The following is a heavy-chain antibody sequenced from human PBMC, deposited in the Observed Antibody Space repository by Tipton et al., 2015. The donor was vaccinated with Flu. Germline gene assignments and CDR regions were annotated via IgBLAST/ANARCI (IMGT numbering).Heavy chain of an antibody. CDR3: ARTGYSSSWLYFQH. V-gene: IGHV4-34*01. Sequence: GLVKPSETLSLTCAVYGGSFSGYYWSWIRQPPGKGLEWIGEINHSGSTNYNPSLKSRVTISVDTSKNQVSLKLSSVTAADTAVYYCARTGYSSSWLYFQHWGQGTLVTFSS. D-gene: IGHD6-13*01. CDR2: INHSGST. J-gene: IGHJ1*01. CDR1: GGSFSGYY.